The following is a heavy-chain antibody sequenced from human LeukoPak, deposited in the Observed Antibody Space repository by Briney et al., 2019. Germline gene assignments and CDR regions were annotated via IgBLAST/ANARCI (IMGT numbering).Heavy chain of an antibody. CDR1: GFTFDDHG. D-gene: IGHD1-1*01. J-gene: IGHJ4*02. CDR2: INWNGATT. Sequence: GGSLRLSCAASGFTFDDHGMTWVRQVPGKGLEWVSNINWNGATTNYADSVRGRFTISRDNAKNSLYLQMNSLRAEDTAFYYCARLKINHGWKGGMDYWGQGTLVTVSS. CDR3: ARLKINHGWKGGMDY. V-gene: IGHV3-20*04.